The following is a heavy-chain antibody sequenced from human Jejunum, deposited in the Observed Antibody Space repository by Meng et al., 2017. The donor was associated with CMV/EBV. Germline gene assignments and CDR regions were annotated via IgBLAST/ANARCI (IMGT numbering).Heavy chain of an antibody. Sequence: QVQLVQSGAGVKKPGASVKVSCKASGYTFTNYVINWVRQAPGQGLEWMGWISGYNGNTKYAQNFQGRVTLTTDTSTSTAYMELRSLRSDDTAVYYCARDRNVPGNSEFDYWGQGTLVTVSS. J-gene: IGHJ4*02. D-gene: IGHD6-19*01. CDR1: GYTFTNYV. CDR2: ISGYNGNT. V-gene: IGHV1-18*01. CDR3: ARDRNVPGNSEFDY.